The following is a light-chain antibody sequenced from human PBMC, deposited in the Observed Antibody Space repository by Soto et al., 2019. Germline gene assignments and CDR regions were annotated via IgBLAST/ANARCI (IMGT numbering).Light chain of an antibody. Sequence: TQSPSTLPASVGGRVSITCRASQSISGIYLAWYQQKPGQPPRLLMYAASSRATGIPDRFSGSGSGTDFTLTISRLEPEDFAVYYCQQSSSSLITFGQGTRLEIK. CDR1: QSISGIY. J-gene: IGKJ5*01. CDR2: AAS. V-gene: IGKV3-20*01. CDR3: QQSSSSLIT.